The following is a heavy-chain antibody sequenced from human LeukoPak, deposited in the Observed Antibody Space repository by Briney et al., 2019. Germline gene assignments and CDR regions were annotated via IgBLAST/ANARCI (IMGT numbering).Heavy chain of an antibody. CDR2: ISYDGSNK. D-gene: IGHD3-22*01. V-gene: IGHV3-30-3*01. CDR3: ARDDSSGYYPEE. J-gene: IGHJ4*02. Sequence: PGGSLRLSCAASGFTFSSYAMHWVRQAPGKGLGWVAVISYDGSNKYYADSVKGRFTISRDNSKNTLYLQMNSLRAEDTAVYYCARDDSSGYYPEEWGQGTLVTVSS. CDR1: GFTFSSYA.